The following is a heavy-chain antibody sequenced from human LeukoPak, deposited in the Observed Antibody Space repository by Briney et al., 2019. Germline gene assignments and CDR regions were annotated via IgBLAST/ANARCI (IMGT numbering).Heavy chain of an antibody. V-gene: IGHV3-30*02. J-gene: IGHJ4*02. Sequence: GGSLRLSCAASGFTFSSYGMHWVRQAPGKGLEWVAFIRYDGSNKYYADSVKGRFTISRDNSKNTLYPQMNSLRAEDTAVYYCAKDRGLYYYDSSGYLDYWGQGTLVTVSS. CDR1: GFTFSSYG. CDR2: IRYDGSNK. CDR3: AKDRGLYYYDSSGYLDY. D-gene: IGHD3-22*01.